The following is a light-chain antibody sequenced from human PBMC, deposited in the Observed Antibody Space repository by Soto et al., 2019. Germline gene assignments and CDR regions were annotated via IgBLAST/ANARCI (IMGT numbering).Light chain of an antibody. CDR1: QRVSSY. J-gene: IGKJ2*01. Sequence: EIVLTQSPATLSFSPGERATLSCRASQRVSSYLAWYQQKPGQAPRLLIYGASNRATGIPARFSGSGSGTDFSLTISSLESEDFAVYYCQHRGKWPRTFGQGTKLEIK. CDR3: QHRGKWPRT. CDR2: GAS. V-gene: IGKV3-11*01.